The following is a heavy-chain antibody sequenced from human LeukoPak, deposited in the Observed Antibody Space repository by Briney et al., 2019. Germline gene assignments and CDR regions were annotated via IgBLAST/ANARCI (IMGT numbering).Heavy chain of an antibody. D-gene: IGHD6-13*01. Sequence: SETLSLTCTVSDGSVSSGSYYWSWIRQPPGKGLEWIGYIYYSGSTNYNPSLKSRVTISVDTSKNQFSLKLSSVTAADTAVYYCARESSSSWYWEDYWGQGTLVTVSS. CDR3: ARESSSSWYWEDY. J-gene: IGHJ4*02. V-gene: IGHV4-61*01. CDR1: DGSVSSGSYY. CDR2: IYYSGST.